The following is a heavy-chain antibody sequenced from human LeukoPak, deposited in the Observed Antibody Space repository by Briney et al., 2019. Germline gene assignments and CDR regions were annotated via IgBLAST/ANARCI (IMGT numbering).Heavy chain of an antibody. Sequence: GGSLRLSCVASGFTFRSHWMHWVRQAPGKGLVWVSRISDDGSNTNYADSVKGRFTISRDNSKNTLYLQMNSLRAEDTAVYYCAKEGVIPAASFFDYWGQGTLVTVSS. J-gene: IGHJ4*02. CDR2: ISDDGSNT. D-gene: IGHD2-2*01. V-gene: IGHV3-74*01. CDR3: AKEGVIPAASFFDY. CDR1: GFTFRSHW.